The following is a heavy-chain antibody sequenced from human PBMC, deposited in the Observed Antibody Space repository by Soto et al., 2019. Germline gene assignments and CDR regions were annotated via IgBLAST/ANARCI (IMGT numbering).Heavy chain of an antibody. CDR1: GGSISSSSYY. CDR3: ARGRIANVVVVAATARGYYYMDV. CDR2: IYYSASP. J-gene: IGHJ6*03. D-gene: IGHD2-15*01. V-gene: IGHV4-39*07. Sequence: SETLSLTCTVSGGSISSSSYYWGWIRQPPGKGLEGIGSIYYSASPNYNPSLKSRVTISVDTSKNQFSLKLSSVTAADTAVYYCARGRIANVVVVAATARGYYYMDVWGKGTTVTVSS.